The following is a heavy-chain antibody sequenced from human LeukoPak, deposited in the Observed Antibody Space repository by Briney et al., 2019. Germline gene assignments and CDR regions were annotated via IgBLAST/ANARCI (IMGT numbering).Heavy chain of an antibody. J-gene: IGHJ4*02. D-gene: IGHD5-24*01. CDR3: ARRPDEGYYFDY. Sequence: SETLSLTCTVSGGSITSYYWSWIRQPPGKGLEWIGSIYYSGSTYYNPSLKSRVTISVDTSKNQFSLKLSSVTAADTAVYYCARRPDEGYYFDYWGQGTLVTASS. V-gene: IGHV4-39*01. CDR2: IYYSGST. CDR1: GGSITSYY.